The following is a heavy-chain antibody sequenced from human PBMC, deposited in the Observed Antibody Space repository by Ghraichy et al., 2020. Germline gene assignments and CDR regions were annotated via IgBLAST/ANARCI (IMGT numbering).Heavy chain of an antibody. CDR3: ARWGSYYMDV. D-gene: IGHD7-27*01. CDR1: GGSFSAYY. CDR2: INHSGST. Sequence: SETLSLTCAVYGGSFSAYYWTWIRQPPGRGLEWIGEINHSGSTNYNPSLKSRVSMSVDTSMNQFSLKLNSVTAADTAVYYCARWGSYYMDVWGKGTTVTVSS. J-gene: IGHJ6*03. V-gene: IGHV4-34*01.